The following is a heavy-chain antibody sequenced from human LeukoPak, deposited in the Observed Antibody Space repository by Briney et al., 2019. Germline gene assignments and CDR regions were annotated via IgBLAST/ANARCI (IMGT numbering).Heavy chain of an antibody. D-gene: IGHD2-2*01. CDR1: GGSISSYY. J-gene: IGHJ4*02. CDR3: ARDPYCSSTSCDRGYFDS. Sequence: NPSETLSLTCSVSGGSISSYYWTWIRQPAGKGLEWIGRIYSSGYTNYNPSLKSRVTLSVDTSKKQFSLKLSSVTAADTAVYYCARDPYCSSTSCDRGYFDSWGQGTLVTVSS. V-gene: IGHV4-4*07. CDR2: IYSSGYT.